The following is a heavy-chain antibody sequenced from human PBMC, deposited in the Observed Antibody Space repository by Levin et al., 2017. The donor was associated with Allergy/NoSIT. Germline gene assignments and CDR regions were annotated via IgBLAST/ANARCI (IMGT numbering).Heavy chain of an antibody. Sequence: GESLKISCKGSGYSFATYWIGWVRQMPGKGLEWMGIIYPGDSDTRYTPSFQGQVTISADKSTSTAYLQWSSLKASDSAMYYGARHNPPNYYDSTGLDYWGQGTLVTVSS. J-gene: IGHJ4*02. CDR3: ARHNPPNYYDSTGLDY. V-gene: IGHV5-51*01. CDR1: GYSFATYW. CDR2: IYPGDSDT. D-gene: IGHD3-22*01.